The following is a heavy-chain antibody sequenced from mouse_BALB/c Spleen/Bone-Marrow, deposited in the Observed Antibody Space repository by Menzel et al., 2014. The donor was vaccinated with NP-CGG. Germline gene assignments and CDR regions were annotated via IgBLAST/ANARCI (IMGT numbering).Heavy chain of an antibody. CDR3: ARVWYFDY. J-gene: IGHJ2*03. CDR1: GFTFSSYA. CDR2: INSNGGST. Sequence: EVHLAESGGGLVKPGGSLKLSCAASGFTFSSYAMSWVRQTPEKRLELVATINSNGGSTYYPDSVKGRFTISRDNAKNTLYLQMSSLKSEDTATYYCARVWYFDYWGQGTSLTVSS. V-gene: IGHV5-6-3*01.